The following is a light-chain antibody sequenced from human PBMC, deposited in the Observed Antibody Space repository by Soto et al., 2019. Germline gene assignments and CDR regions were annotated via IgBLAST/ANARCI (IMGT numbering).Light chain of an antibody. CDR2: EVN. CDR1: SFDVDDYNS. Sequence: QSVLTQRASVSGSPGQSITISCTGTSFDVDDYNSVSWYQQPPGKAPKLIIYEVNNRPSGVSNRFSGSNSDNTASLTISGLQAEDEADYYCSLYTTSSTPSYVFGTGTKVTVL. CDR3: SLYTTSSTPSYV. V-gene: IGLV2-14*01. J-gene: IGLJ1*01.